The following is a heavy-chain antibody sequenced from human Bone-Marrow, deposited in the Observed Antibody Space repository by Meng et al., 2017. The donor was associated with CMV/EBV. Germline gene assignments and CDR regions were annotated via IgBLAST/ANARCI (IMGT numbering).Heavy chain of an antibody. CDR1: GFTFSNAW. Sequence: GGSLRLSCAASGFTFSNAWMSWVRQAPGKGLDWFAAIGASGEITWYADSVRGRFTISRDNSKNTLYLQMNSLRADDTAVYYCAKGSARGRPYYFDHWGQGTLVTVSS. V-gene: IGHV3-23*01. CDR2: IGASGEIT. CDR3: AKGSARGRPYYFDH. J-gene: IGHJ4*02.